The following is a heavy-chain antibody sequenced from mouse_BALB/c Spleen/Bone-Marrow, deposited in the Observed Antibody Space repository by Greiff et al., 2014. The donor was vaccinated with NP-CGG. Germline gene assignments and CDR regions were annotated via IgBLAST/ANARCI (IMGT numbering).Heavy chain of an antibody. J-gene: IGHJ1*01. D-gene: IGHD1-1*02. CDR3: ARWWDVYFDV. CDR2: IYPGDGST. CDR1: GYAFSNSW. Sequence: QVQLQQSGPEVVKPGASVKISCKASGYAFSNSWMNWVKQRPGQGLEWIGRIYPGDGSTNYNGKFKGKATLTADKSSSTVYMQLTSLTSVDSAVYFRARWWDVYFDVWGAGTTVTVSS. V-gene: IGHV1-82*01.